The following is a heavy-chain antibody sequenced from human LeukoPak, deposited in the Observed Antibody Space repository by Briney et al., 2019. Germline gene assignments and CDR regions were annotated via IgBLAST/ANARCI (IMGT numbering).Heavy chain of an antibody. Sequence: SVKVSCKASGYTFTSYAISWVRQAPGQGLEWMEGIIPIFGTANYAQKFQGRVTITADKSTSTAYMELSSLRSEDTAVYCCAAGYSYGYFDYWGQGTLVTVSS. J-gene: IGHJ4*02. CDR2: IIPIFGTA. CDR1: GYTFTSYA. V-gene: IGHV1-69*06. CDR3: AAGYSYGYFDY. D-gene: IGHD5-18*01.